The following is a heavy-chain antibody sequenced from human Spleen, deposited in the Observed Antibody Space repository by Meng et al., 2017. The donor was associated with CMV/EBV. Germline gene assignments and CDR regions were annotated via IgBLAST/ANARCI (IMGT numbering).Heavy chain of an antibody. Sequence: GESLKISCAASGFTFSSYAMHWVRQAPGEGLEWVSAISGSGDVTYYRDSVKGRFTISRDNSKNTLYLQMNSLRAEDTAVYYCAKNLKYYYDSSGHDPSAWWGQGTLVTVSS. V-gene: IGHV3-23*01. D-gene: IGHD3-22*01. CDR1: GFTFSSYA. J-gene: IGHJ4*02. CDR2: ISGSGDVT. CDR3: AKNLKYYYDSSGHDPSAW.